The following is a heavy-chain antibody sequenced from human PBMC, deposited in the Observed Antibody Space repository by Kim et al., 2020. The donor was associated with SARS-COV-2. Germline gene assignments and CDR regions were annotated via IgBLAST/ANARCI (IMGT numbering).Heavy chain of an antibody. CDR2: INSDGSST. J-gene: IGHJ6*02. CDR3: ARDETLNYDFWSGYSRGYYYGMDV. D-gene: IGHD3-3*01. CDR1: GFTFSSYW. V-gene: IGHV3-74*01. Sequence: GGSLRLSCAASGFTFSSYWMHWVRQAPGKGLVWVSRINSDGSSTSYADSVKGRFTISRDNAKNTLYLQMNSLRAEDTAVYYCARDETLNYDFWSGYSRGYYYGMDVWGQGTTVTVSS.